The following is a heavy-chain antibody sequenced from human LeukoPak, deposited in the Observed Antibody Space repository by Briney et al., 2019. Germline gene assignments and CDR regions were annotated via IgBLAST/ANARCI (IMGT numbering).Heavy chain of an antibody. CDR2: INPSGGST. D-gene: IGHD6-19*01. CDR3: ARDLTNIGVAVAGDAFDI. CDR1: GYTFTGYY. V-gene: IGHV1-46*01. Sequence: ASVKVSCKASGYTFTGYYMHWVRQAPGQGLEWMGIINPSGGSTSYAQKFQGRVTMTRDMSTSTVYMELSSLRSEDTAVYYCARDLTNIGVAVAGDAFDIWGQGTMVTVSS. J-gene: IGHJ3*02.